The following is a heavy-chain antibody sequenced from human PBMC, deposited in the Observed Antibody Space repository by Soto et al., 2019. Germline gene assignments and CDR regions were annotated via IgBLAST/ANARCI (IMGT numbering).Heavy chain of an antibody. CDR1: GYPVTAYY. D-gene: IGHD3-3*01. V-gene: IGHV1-2*02. J-gene: IGHJ3*02. Sequence: QLHLVQSGAVVKKPGASVTVSCSASGYPVTAYYMHWVRQAPGRGLEWMGGINPATGAAKYTQTFPGRVTMTRDTSTSNVFIELSGLASEDTAVFYCARGGGVGVAGSAAFDMWGLGTLVTVSS. CDR3: ARGGGVGVAGSAAFDM. CDR2: INPATGAA.